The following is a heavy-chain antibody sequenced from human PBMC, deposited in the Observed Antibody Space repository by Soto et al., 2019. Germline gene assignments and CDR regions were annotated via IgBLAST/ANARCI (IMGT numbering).Heavy chain of an antibody. J-gene: IGHJ4*02. V-gene: IGHV1-18*01. Sequence: QVQLVQSGAEVKKPGASVKVSCKASGYTFSSYGISWVRQAPGQGLEWMGWISAYNGNTNYAQKLQGRVTMTTDTATRTAYMELRSLRSVDTAVYYRARNEHVFDYWGQGTLVTVSS. D-gene: IGHD1-1*01. CDR3: ARNEHVFDY. CDR2: ISAYNGNT. CDR1: GYTFSSYG.